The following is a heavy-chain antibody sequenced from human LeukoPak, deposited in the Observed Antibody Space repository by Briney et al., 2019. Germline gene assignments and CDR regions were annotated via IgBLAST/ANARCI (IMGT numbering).Heavy chain of an antibody. J-gene: IGHJ4*02. CDR1: GFTFSGSA. V-gene: IGHV3-73*01. Sequence: GGSLRLSCAASGFTFSGSAMHWVRQASGQGLEWVGRIRRKANSYATAYAASVKGRFTISRDDSKNTAYLQMNSLKTEDTAVYYCTTEGYGDYDGYWGQGTLVTVSS. CDR2: IRRKANSYAT. CDR3: TTEGYGDYDGY. D-gene: IGHD4-17*01.